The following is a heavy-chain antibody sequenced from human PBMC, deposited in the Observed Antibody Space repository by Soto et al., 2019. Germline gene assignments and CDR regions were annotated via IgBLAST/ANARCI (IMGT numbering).Heavy chain of an antibody. D-gene: IGHD1-1*01. CDR1: GGSISSGGYY. Sequence: SETLSLTCTVSGGSISSGGYYWSWIRQPPGKGLEWIGYIYYSGSTNYNPSLKSRVTISVDTSKNQFSLKLSSVTAADTAVYYCARSLDRYYFDYWGQGTLVTVSS. CDR3: ARSLDRYYFDY. J-gene: IGHJ4*02. CDR2: IYYSGST. V-gene: IGHV4-61*08.